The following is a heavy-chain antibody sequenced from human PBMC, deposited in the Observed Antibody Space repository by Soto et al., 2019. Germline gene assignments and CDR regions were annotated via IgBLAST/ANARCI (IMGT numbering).Heavy chain of an antibody. V-gene: IGHV3-74*01. CDR3: ARDNWNSY. J-gene: IGHJ4*02. Sequence: EVQLVESGGGLVQPGGSLRLSCVASGFTFSNYWMHWVRQAPGKGLVWVSRINTDGSSTNYADSVKGRFTISRDNAKNMVYLQMISLRVEDTAVYYCARDNWNSYWGQGTLVTVSS. D-gene: IGHD1-7*01. CDR2: INTDGSST. CDR1: GFTFSNYW.